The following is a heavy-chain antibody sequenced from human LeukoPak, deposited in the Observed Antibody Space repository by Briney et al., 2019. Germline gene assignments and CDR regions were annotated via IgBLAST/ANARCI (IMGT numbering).Heavy chain of an antibody. J-gene: IGHJ1*01. CDR2: ISGSGGST. CDR3: AKDLPGYSSSWVEYFQH. Sequence: GGSLRLSCAASGFTFSSYAMSWVRQAPGKGLEWVSAISGSGGSTYYADSVKGRFTISRDNSKNTLYLQMNSLRAEDTAVYYCAKDLPGYSSSWVEYFQHWGQDTLVTVSS. CDR1: GFTFSSYA. D-gene: IGHD6-13*01. V-gene: IGHV3-23*01.